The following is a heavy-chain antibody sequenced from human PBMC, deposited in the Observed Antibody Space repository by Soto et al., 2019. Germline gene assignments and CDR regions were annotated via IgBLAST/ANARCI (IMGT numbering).Heavy chain of an antibody. CDR1: GGSFSGYY. CDR3: ARGQRSWLTNWFDP. Sequence: SETLSLTCAVYGGSFSGYYWSWIRQPPGKGLEWIGEINHSGSTNYNPSIKSRVNISVDTSKNQFSLKLSSVTAADTAVYYCARGQRSWLTNWFDPWGQGTLVTVSS. D-gene: IGHD3-9*01. J-gene: IGHJ5*02. V-gene: IGHV4-34*01. CDR2: INHSGST.